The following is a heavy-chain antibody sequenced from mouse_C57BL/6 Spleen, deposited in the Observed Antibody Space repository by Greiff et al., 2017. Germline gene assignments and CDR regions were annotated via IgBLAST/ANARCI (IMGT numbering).Heavy chain of an antibody. Sequence: VQLQQPGAELVKPGASVKLSCKASGYTFTSYWMQWVKQRPGQGLEWIGEIDPSDSYTNYNQKFKGKATLTVDTSSSTAYMQLSSLTSEDSAVYYCARPLGQGPYYFVYWGQGTTLTVSS. CDR3: ARPLGQGPYYFVY. J-gene: IGHJ2*01. CDR1: GYTFTSYW. CDR2: IDPSDSYT. D-gene: IGHD3-3*01. V-gene: IGHV1-50*01.